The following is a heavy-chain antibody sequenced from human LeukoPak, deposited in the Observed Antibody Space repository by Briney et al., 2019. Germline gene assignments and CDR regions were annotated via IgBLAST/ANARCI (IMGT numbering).Heavy chain of an antibody. J-gene: IGHJ5*02. V-gene: IGHV5-51*01. CDR3: ARGYCSSTSCNNWFDP. CDR1: GYSFTSYW. Sequence: GESPKISCKGSGYSFTSYWIGWVRQMPGKGLEWMGIIYPGDSDTRYSPSFQGQVTISADKSISTAYLQWSSLKASDTAMYYCARGYCSSTSCNNWFDPWGQGTLVTVSS. D-gene: IGHD2-2*01. CDR2: IYPGDSDT.